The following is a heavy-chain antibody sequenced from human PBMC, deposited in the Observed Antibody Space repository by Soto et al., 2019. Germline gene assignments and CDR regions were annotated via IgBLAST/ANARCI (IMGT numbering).Heavy chain of an antibody. V-gene: IGHV4-4*07. CDR1: GASISSYF. CDR2: ISTSGTT. D-gene: IGHD6-19*01. J-gene: IGHJ5*02. Sequence: SETLSLTCTVSGASISSYFWTWIRQPAGKGLDWIGRISTSGTTNYNPSLKSRVTMSVDTSKNHFSLNLSSVTAADSAVYFCAREAGPDRWFDPWGQGTLVTVSS. CDR3: AREAGPDRWFDP.